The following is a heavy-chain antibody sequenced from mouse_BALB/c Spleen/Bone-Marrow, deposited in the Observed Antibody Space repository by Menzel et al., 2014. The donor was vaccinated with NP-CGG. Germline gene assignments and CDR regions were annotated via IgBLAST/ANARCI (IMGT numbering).Heavy chain of an antibody. CDR1: GFTFRSFG. J-gene: IGHJ2*01. CDR3: TRGGNWDDFDY. Sequence: DVMLVESGGGLVQPGGSRKLSCAASGFTFRSFGMHWVRQAPEKGLEWVAYIGSDSSAVYYADTVKGRFTISRDNPKNTLFLQMTSLRSEDTAMYYCTRGGNWDDFDYWGQGTTLTVSS. D-gene: IGHD4-1*01. V-gene: IGHV5-17*02. CDR2: IGSDSSAV.